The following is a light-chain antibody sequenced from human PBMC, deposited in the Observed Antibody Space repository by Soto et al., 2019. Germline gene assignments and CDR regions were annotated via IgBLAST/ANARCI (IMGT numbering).Light chain of an antibody. CDR2: DAS. Sequence: EIVLTQSPATMSLSPGERATLSCRSSQSVNSYLAWYQQKPGQAPRLLIYDASSRATGIPDRFSGSGSGTDFTLTISRMEPEDFAVYYCQQYGSSGTCGQGTKVDIK. J-gene: IGKJ1*01. V-gene: IGKV3-20*01. CDR3: QQYGSSGT. CDR1: QSVNSY.